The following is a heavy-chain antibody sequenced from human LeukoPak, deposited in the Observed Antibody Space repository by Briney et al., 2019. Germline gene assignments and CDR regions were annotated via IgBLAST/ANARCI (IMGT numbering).Heavy chain of an antibody. D-gene: IGHD6-13*01. V-gene: IGHV1-8*01. J-gene: IGHJ5*02. Sequence: ASVKVSCKASGYTFTSYDINWVRQATGQGLEWMGWMNPNSGNTGYAQKFQGRVTMTRNTSISTAYMELSSLRSDDTAVYYCAREGRKSGYSSSWSGNWFDPWGQGTLVTVSS. CDR3: AREGRKSGYSSSWSGNWFDP. CDR2: MNPNSGNT. CDR1: GYTFTSYD.